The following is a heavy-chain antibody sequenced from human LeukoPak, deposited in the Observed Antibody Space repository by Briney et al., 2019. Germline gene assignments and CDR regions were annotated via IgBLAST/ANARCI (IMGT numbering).Heavy chain of an antibody. CDR1: GGTFSSYA. CDR2: IIPIFGTA. J-gene: IGHJ6*04. V-gene: IGHV1-69*01. Sequence: GSSVKVSCKASGGTFSSYAVSWVRQAPGQGLEWMGGIIPIFGTANYAQKFQGRVTITADESTSTAYMELSSLRSEDTAVYYCARDRSRYYDTLTGYYFGQKEYYYYGMDVWGKGTTVTVSS. CDR3: ARDRSRYYDTLTGYYFGQKEYYYYGMDV. D-gene: IGHD3-9*01.